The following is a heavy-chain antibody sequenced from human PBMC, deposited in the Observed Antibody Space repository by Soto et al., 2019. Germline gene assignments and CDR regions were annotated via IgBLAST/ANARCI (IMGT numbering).Heavy chain of an antibody. V-gene: IGHV5-51*01. J-gene: IGHJ6*02. CDR2: IYPGDSDT. D-gene: IGHD6-25*01. CDR3: ARLAPARSSRYYYYGMDV. CDR1: GNSFTSYW. Sequence: GESLKVSCKGSGNSFTSYWIGCVLQMPGKRLEWMGVIYPGDSDTRYSPPFQGKVTISDDNSTTTAYLQCSSLKASDTSMYYCARLAPARSSRYYYYGMDVWGQGTTVTVSS.